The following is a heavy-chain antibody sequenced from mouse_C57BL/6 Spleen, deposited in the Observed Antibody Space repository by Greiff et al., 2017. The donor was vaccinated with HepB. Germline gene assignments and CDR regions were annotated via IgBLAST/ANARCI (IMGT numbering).Heavy chain of an antibody. CDR1: GYTFTSYW. CDR3: AREAYYAMDY. J-gene: IGHJ4*01. CDR2: IDPSDSET. Sequence: VKLQQPGAELVRPGSSVKLSCKASGYTFTSYWMHWVKQRPIQGLEWIGNIDPSDSETHYNQKFKDKATLTVDKSSSTAYMQLSSLTSEDSAVYYCAREAYYAMDYWGQGTSVTVSS. V-gene: IGHV1-52*01.